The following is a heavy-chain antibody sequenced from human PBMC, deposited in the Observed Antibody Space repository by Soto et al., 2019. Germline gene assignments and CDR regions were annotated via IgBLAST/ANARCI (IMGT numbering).Heavy chain of an antibody. CDR2: ISGSGGST. Sequence: EVQLLESGGGLVQPAGSLRLSCAASGFTFSSYAMSWVRQAPGKGLEWVSAISGSGGSTYYADSVKGRFTISRDNSKNTLYLQMNSLRAEDTAVYYCAKGPILWFGELLEYYFDYWGQGTLVTVSS. J-gene: IGHJ4*02. CDR1: GFTFSSYA. D-gene: IGHD3-10*01. V-gene: IGHV3-23*01. CDR3: AKGPILWFGELLEYYFDY.